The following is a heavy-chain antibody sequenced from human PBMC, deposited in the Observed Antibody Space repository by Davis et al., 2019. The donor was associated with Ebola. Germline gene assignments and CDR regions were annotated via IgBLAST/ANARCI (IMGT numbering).Heavy chain of an antibody. CDR1: GFTFSNAW. CDR3: ARLVVLHVDYFDY. CDR2: IKSKTDGGTT. J-gene: IGHJ4*02. D-gene: IGHD2-2*01. Sequence: GESLKISCAASGFTFSNAWMSWVRQAPGKGLEWVGRIKSKTDGGTTDYAEPVKGRFTISRDDSKNTLYLQMNSLRAEDTAVYYCARLVVLHVDYFDYWGQGTLVTVSS. V-gene: IGHV3-15*01.